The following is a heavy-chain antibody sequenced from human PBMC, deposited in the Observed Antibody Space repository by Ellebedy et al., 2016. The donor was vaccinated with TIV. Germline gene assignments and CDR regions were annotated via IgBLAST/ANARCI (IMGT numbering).Heavy chain of an antibody. V-gene: IGHV3-23*01. J-gene: IGHJ6*02. CDR1: GFTFNNYA. D-gene: IGHD6-6*01. CDR2: ISGSGETT. CDR3: ARSARPFENHFYGLDV. Sequence: GESLKISCAASGFTFNNYAMSWVRQDPGKGLEWVSAISGSGETTYYADSLKGRFTISRDNSKNTLYLQMNSLTAEDAAVFYCARSARPFENHFYGLDVWGQGTTVTVSS.